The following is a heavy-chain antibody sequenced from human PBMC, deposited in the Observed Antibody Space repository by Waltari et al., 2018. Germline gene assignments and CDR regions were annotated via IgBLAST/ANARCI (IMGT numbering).Heavy chain of an antibody. V-gene: IGHV1-8*03. CDR3: ARGSGQGQRFRRYRFDP. D-gene: IGHD4-17*01. CDR1: GYTFTSYD. J-gene: IGHJ5*02. Sequence: QVQLVQSGAEVKKPGASVKVSCKASGYTFTSYDINWVRHATGQGLEWKGWMNPNSGNTGYAQKFQGRVTITRNTSIRTAYMELSSLRSEDTAVYDWARGSGQGQRFRRYRFDPWGQGTLVTVSS. CDR2: MNPNSGNT.